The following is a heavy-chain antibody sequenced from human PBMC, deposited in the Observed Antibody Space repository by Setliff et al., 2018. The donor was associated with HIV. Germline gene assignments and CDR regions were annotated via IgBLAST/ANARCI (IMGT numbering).Heavy chain of an antibody. J-gene: IGHJ6*02. CDR1: GGSFSGYY. Sequence: SETLSLTCAVYGGSFSGYYWSWIRQPPGKGLEWIGEINHSGSTYYNPSLKSRVTISVDTSKNQFSLKLSSVTAADTAVYYCARGRDDYVWGSYRYGMDVWGQGTTVTVSS. D-gene: IGHD3-16*02. V-gene: IGHV4-34*01. CDR2: INHSGST. CDR3: ARGRDDYVWGSYRYGMDV.